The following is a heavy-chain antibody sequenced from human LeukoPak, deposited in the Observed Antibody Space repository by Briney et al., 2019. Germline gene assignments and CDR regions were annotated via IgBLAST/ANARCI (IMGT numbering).Heavy chain of an antibody. CDR2: INHSGST. CDR3: ARVRGGSIDY. D-gene: IGHD2/OR15-2a*01. CDR1: AGSFIGYY. Sequence: SETLSLTCAVHAGSFIGYYWGWIRQPPGKGRGWIGEINHSGSTNYNPSLKSRVTISVDTSKNQFSLKLSSVTAADTAVYYWARVRGGSIDYWGQGTLVTVSS. V-gene: IGHV4-34*01. J-gene: IGHJ4*02.